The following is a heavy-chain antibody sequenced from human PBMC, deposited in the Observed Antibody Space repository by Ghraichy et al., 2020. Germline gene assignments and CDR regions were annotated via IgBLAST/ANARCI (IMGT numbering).Heavy chain of an antibody. J-gene: IGHJ5*02. CDR1: GFTFSSYA. D-gene: IGHD3-16*02. V-gene: IGHV3-30-3*01. Sequence: GGSLRLSCAASGFTFSSYAMHWVRQAPGKGLEWVAVISYDGSNKYYADSVKGRFTISRDNSKNTLYLQMNSLRAEDTAVYYCAREGHYDYVWGSYRYGWFDPWGQGTLVTVSS. CDR2: ISYDGSNK. CDR3: AREGHYDYVWGSYRYGWFDP.